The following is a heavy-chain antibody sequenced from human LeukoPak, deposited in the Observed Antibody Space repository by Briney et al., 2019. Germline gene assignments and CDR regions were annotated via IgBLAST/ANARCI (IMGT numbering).Heavy chain of an antibody. D-gene: IGHD2-2*01. V-gene: IGHV1-18*01. CDR2: ISIYNGNT. J-gene: IGHJ4*02. Sequence: ASVKVSCKASGYTFTNYGISWVRQAPGQGLEWMGWISIYNGNTDYAQKLRGRVTMTTDTSTSTAYMELRSLRSDDTAVYYCAKSHCSSTSCNPDYWGQGTLVTVSS. CDR1: GYTFTNYG. CDR3: AKSHCSSTSCNPDY.